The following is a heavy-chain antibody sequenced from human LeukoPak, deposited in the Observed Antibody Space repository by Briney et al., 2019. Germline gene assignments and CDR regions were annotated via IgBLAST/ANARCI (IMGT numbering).Heavy chain of an antibody. D-gene: IGHD3-3*01. J-gene: IGHJ3*02. CDR2: IYTSGST. V-gene: IGHV4-4*07. Sequence: PSETLSLTRTVSGGSISSYYWSWIRQPAGKGLEWIGRIYTSGSTNYNPSLKSRATMSVDTSKNQFSLKLSSVTAADTAVYYCARAQRITIFGVVITPGAFDIWGQGTMVTVSS. CDR3: ARAQRITIFGVVITPGAFDI. CDR1: GGSISSYY.